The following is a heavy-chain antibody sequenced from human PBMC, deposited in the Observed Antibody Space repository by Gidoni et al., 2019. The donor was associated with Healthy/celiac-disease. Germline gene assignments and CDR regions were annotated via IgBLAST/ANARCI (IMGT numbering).Heavy chain of an antibody. CDR2: IYYSGST. CDR3: VQSSDYGDYLGWFDP. D-gene: IGHD4-17*01. V-gene: IGHV4-30-4*01. J-gene: IGHJ5*02. Sequence: QVQLQESGPGLVKPSQTLSLTCTVSGGSISSGDYYWSWIRQPPGKGLEWIGYIYYSGSTYYNPSLKSRVTISVDTSKNQFSLKLSSVTAADTAVYYCVQSSDYGDYLGWFDPWGQGTLVTVSS. CDR1: GGSISSGDYY.